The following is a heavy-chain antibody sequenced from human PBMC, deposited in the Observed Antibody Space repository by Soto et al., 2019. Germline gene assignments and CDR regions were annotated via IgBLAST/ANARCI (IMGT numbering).Heavy chain of an antibody. CDR1: GGTFSSYA. CDR2: IIPIFGTA. J-gene: IGHJ5*02. D-gene: IGHD3-16*01. Sequence: QVQLVQSGAEVKKPGSSVKVSCKASGGTFSSYAISWVRQAPGQGLEWMGGIIPIFGTANYAQKFQGRVTISADESTSTAYMELSSLRSEDTAVYYCAKDPVSLPMIHWFDPWGQRTLVTVSS. CDR3: AKDPVSLPMIHWFDP. V-gene: IGHV1-69*01.